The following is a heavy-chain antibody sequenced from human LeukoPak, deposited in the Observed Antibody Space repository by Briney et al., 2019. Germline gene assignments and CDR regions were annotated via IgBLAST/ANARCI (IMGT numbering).Heavy chain of an antibody. CDR2: INPNSGGT. J-gene: IGHJ6*03. V-gene: IGHV1-2*06. CDR1: GYTFTGYY. Sequence: ASVKVSCKASGYTFTGYYMHWVRQAPGQGLEWMGRINPNSGGTNYAQKFQGRVTMTRDTSISTAYMELSRLRSDDTAVYYCARSPRRATYYYYMDVWGKGTTVTVPS. CDR3: ARSPRRATYYYYMDV.